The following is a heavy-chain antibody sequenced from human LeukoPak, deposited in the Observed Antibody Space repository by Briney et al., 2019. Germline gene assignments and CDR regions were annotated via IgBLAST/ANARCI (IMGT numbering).Heavy chain of an antibody. V-gene: IGHV1-2*06. D-gene: IGHD3-9*01. CDR2: INPNSGGT. J-gene: IGHJ6*03. CDR1: GYIFIGYY. CDR3: ARGGLILRYFVDYYYYYMDV. Sequence: GASVKVSCKASGYIFIGYYMHWVRQAPGKGLEWMGRINPNSGGTKYAQKFQGRVTMTRDTSISTAYMELSRLRSDDTAVYYCARGGLILRYFVDYYYYYMDVWGKGTAVTVSS.